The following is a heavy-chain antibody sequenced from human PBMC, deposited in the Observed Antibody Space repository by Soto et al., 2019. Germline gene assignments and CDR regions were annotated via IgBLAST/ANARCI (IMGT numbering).Heavy chain of an antibody. D-gene: IGHD4-4*01. Sequence: ATVKVACKASGYTFTNYGISWVRQAPGQGLEWMGWISAYNGNTKYAQKLQGRVTMTTDTSTSTAYMELRSLRSEDTAVYYCARAATTVGYDYWGQGTLVTVSS. CDR3: ARAATTVGYDY. CDR1: GYTFTNYG. CDR2: ISAYNGNT. V-gene: IGHV1-18*01. J-gene: IGHJ4*02.